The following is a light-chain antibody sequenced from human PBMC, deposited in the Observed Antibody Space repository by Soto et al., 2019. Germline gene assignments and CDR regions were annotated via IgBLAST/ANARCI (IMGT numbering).Light chain of an antibody. CDR3: QQYNDWPWT. CDR2: NTF. J-gene: IGKJ1*01. CDR1: ESVSSN. Sequence: EIVMTQSPATLSVSPGERATLSCRASESVSSNLAWYQQKPGQAPRLLIYNTFTRATGIPARFSGSGSGTEFTLTISSLQSEDFALYSCQQYNDWPWTFGQGTKVQIK. V-gene: IGKV3-15*01.